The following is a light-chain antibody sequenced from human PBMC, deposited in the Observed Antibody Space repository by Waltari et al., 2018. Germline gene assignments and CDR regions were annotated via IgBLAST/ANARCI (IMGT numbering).Light chain of an antibody. J-gene: IGLJ3*02. CDR3: CSYAGNFGWV. Sequence: QSALTQPRSVSGSPGQSVTISCTGTSSDVGHYDHVSWYHHHPAKAPQLIIYDVSQRPSGVPDRFSGSKSGNTASLTISGLQAEDEADYYCCSYAGNFGWVFGGGTKVTVL. V-gene: IGLV2-11*01. CDR2: DVS. CDR1: SSDVGHYDH.